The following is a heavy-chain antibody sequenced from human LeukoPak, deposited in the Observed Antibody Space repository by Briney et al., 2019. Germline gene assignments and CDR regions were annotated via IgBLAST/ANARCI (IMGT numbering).Heavy chain of an antibody. CDR2: ISGSGGST. D-gene: IGHD3-10*01. Sequence: PGGSLRLSCAASGFTFSGSALHWVRQAPGKGLEWVSAISGSGGSTYYADSVKGRFTISRDNSKNTLYLQMNSLRAEDTAVYYCAKSNGYGLVDIWGQGTMVTVSS. V-gene: IGHV3-23*01. J-gene: IGHJ3*02. CDR1: GFTFSGSA. CDR3: AKSNGYGLVDI.